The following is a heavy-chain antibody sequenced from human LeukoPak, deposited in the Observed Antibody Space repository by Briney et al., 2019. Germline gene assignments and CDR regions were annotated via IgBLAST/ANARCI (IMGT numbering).Heavy chain of an antibody. Sequence: SETLSLTCSVSGFSISSGYQWGWIRQSPGKGLEWIGTIHRSGNTDYNPSLESRVTTSVDTSKNEFSLKLNFVTAADTAVYYCARDTSSRWYLFDYWGQGTLVTVSS. V-gene: IGHV4-38-2*02. CDR1: GFSISSGYQ. CDR3: ARDTSSRWYLFDY. J-gene: IGHJ4*02. CDR2: IHRSGNT. D-gene: IGHD2-15*01.